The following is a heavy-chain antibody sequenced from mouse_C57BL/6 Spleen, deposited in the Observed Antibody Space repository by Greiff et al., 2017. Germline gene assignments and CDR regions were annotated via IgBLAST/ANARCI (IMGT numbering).Heavy chain of an antibody. CDR1: GYTFTSYW. CDR2: IDPSDSYT. D-gene: IGHD1-1*01. CDR3: ARRGYYYGSSPYYFDY. J-gene: IGHJ2*01. V-gene: IGHV1-50*01. Sequence: QVQLQQPGAELVKPGASVKLSCKASGYTFTSYWMQWVKQRPGQGLEWIGEIDPSDSYTNYNQKFKGKATLTVDTSSSTAYMQLSSLTSEDSAVYYCARRGYYYGSSPYYFDYWGQGITLTVSS.